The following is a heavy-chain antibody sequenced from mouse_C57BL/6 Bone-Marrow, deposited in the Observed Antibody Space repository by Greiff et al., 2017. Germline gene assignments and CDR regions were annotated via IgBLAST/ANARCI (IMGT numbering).Heavy chain of an antibody. V-gene: IGHV1-9*01. D-gene: IGHD1-1*01. CDR1: GYTFTGYW. CDR2: ILPGSGST. CDR3: ARDYGSSYSHYYAMDY. J-gene: IGHJ4*01. Sequence: VHLVESGAELMKPGASVQLSCKATGYTFTGYWIEWVKQRPGHGLEWIGEILPGSGSTNYNEKFKGKATFTADTSSNTAYMQLSSLTTEDSAIYFGARDYGSSYSHYYAMDYWGQGTSVTVSS.